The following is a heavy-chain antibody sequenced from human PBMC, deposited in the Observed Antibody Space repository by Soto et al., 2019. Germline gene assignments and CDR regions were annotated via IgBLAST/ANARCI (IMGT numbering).Heavy chain of an antibody. Sequence: QVQLQVSGPGLGKPSQTLSLTCTVSGGSISSGGYYWSWIRQHPGKGLEWIGYIYYSGSTYYNPSLKSRVTISVDTSKNQFSLKLSSVTAADTAVYYCARVDTAMAPEAFDIWGQGTMVTVSS. J-gene: IGHJ3*02. D-gene: IGHD5-18*01. CDR2: IYYSGST. V-gene: IGHV4-31*03. CDR3: ARVDTAMAPEAFDI. CDR1: GGSISSGGYY.